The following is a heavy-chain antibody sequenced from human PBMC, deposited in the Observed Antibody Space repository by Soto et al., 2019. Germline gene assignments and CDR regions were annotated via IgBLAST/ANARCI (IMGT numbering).Heavy chain of an antibody. V-gene: IGHV3-74*01. Sequence: GGSLGLSCAASGFTFSRFWMHWVRQAPGKGLVWVSRINTDGSSTTYADSVKGRFTISRDNAKNTLYLQMDSLRAEDTGVYYCTRDPGAYSSTWSFYFDSWGQGTLVTVSS. D-gene: IGHD6-13*01. J-gene: IGHJ4*02. CDR3: TRDPGAYSSTWSFYFDS. CDR2: INTDGSST. CDR1: GFTFSRFW.